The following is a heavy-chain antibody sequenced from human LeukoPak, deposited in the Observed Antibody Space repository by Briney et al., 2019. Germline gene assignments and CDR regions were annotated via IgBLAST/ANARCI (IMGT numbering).Heavy chain of an antibody. Sequence: GGSLRLSCAASGFTFSSYAMSWVRQAPGKGLEWVSYITGSGGTTYYADSVKGRFTVSRDNSKNTLFLQMNSLRAEDTAVYYCAKDGGLWVSAHWGDSWGRGTLVTVSS. CDR1: GFTFSSYA. D-gene: IGHD7-27*01. CDR2: ITGSGGTT. J-gene: IGHJ4*02. V-gene: IGHV3-23*01. CDR3: AKDGGLWVSAHWGDS.